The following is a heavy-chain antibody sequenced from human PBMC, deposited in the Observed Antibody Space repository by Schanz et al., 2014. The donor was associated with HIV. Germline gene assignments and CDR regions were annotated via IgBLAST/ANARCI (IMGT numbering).Heavy chain of an antibody. CDR2: ISYDGSSK. CDR3: AREGGTSGFNGYFDS. D-gene: IGHD3-22*01. Sequence: QVQLVESGGGVVQPGRSLRLSCAVSGFTLSSYGMHWVRQAPGKGLEWVAVISYDGSSKYYADSVKGRFTISRDNSKNSLYLEVNSLRTEDTAIYYCAREGGTSGFNGYFDSWGQGTLVTVSS. J-gene: IGHJ4*02. CDR1: GFTLSSYG. V-gene: IGHV3-30*03.